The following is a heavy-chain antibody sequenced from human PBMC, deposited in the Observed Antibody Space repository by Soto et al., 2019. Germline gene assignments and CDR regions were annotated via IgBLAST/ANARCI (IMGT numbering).Heavy chain of an antibody. D-gene: IGHD3-10*01. CDR3: ARESTVRGVMFDS. V-gene: IGHV4-31*02. J-gene: IGHJ4*02. CDR2: IYYSGST. Sequence: WTWIRQHPGKGLEWIGYIYYSGSTYYNPSLKSRATISVDTSKNQFSLKLTSVTAADTAVYHCARESTVRGVMFDSWGQGTLVIVSS.